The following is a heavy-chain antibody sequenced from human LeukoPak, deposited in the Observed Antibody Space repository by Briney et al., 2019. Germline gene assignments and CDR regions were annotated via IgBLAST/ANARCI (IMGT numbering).Heavy chain of an antibody. V-gene: IGHV1-2*02. CDR1: GYTFTGYY. J-gene: IGHJ6*02. CDR2: INPNSGGT. Sequence: GASVKVSCKASGYTFTGYYMHWVRQAPGHGLEWMGWINPNSGGTNYAQKFQGRVTMTRDTSISTAYMELSRLRSDDTAVYYCARELWFGEPHYYGMDVWGQGTTVTVSS. CDR3: ARELWFGEPHYYGMDV. D-gene: IGHD3-10*01.